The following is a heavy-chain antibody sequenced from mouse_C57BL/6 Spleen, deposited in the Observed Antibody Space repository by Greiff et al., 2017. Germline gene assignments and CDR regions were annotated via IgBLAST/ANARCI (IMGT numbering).Heavy chain of an antibody. CDR1: GYAFSSSW. J-gene: IGHJ4*01. D-gene: IGHD1-1*01. Sequence: VQLQQSGPELVKPGASVKISCKASGYAFSSSWMNWVKQRPGKGLEWIGRIYPGDGDTNYDGKFKGKATLTADKSSSTAYMQRSSLTSEDSAVYFCANYYGSLYAMDYWGQGTSVTVSS. CDR3: ANYYGSLYAMDY. CDR2: IYPGDGDT. V-gene: IGHV1-82*01.